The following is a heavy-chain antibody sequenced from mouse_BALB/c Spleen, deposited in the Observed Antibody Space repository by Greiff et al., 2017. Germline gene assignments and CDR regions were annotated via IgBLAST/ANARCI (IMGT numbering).Heavy chain of an antibody. CDR1: GYSITSDYA. CDR3: ARYDGYYPFAY. D-gene: IGHD2-3*01. J-gene: IGHJ3*01. Sequence: EVQLVESGPGLVKPSQSLSLTCTVTGYSITSDYAWNWIRQFPGNKLEWMGYISYSGSTSYNPSLKSRISITRDTSKNQFFLQLNSVTTEDTATYYCARYDGYYPFAYWGQGTLVTVSA. V-gene: IGHV3-2*02. CDR2: ISYSGST.